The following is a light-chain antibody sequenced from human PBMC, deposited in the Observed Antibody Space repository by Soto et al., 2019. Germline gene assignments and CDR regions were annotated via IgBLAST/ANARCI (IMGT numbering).Light chain of an antibody. CDR3: SSYTSSSTWV. J-gene: IGLJ3*02. CDR2: QVS. V-gene: IGLV2-14*01. Sequence: QSALTQPASVSGSPGQSITISCTGTSSDIGAYNSVSWYQHHPGKAPKLIVFQVSFRPSAVSNRFSGSKSGNTASLTISGLQTEDEADYYCSSYTSSSTWVFGGGTKVTVL. CDR1: SSDIGAYNS.